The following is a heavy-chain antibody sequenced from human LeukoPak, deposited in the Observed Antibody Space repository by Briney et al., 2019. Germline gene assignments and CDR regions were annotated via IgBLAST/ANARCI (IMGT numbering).Heavy chain of an antibody. CDR1: GFTFSSYN. CDR2: ISGSGTTI. V-gene: IGHV3-48*03. J-gene: IGHJ6*03. D-gene: IGHD6-13*01. Sequence: GGSLRLSCAASGFTFSSYNMNWVRQAPGKGLEWVSYISGSGTTIYYADSVKGRFTISRDNAKNSLSLQMNSLRAEDTAVYYCARGIPAAGKNSYFYYYMDVWGKGTTVTVSS. CDR3: ARGIPAAGKNSYFYYYMDV.